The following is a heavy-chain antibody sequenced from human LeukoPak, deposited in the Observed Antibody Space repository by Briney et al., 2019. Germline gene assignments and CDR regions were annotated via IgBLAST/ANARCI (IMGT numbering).Heavy chain of an antibody. Sequence: PSETLSLTCTVSGGSISSSSYYWGWIRQPPGKGLEWIGSIYYSGSTYYNPSLKSRVTISVDTSKNQFSLKLSSVTAADTAVYYCARHNWVYGYYGSGSYYWDYWGQGTLVTVSS. CDR2: IYYSGST. V-gene: IGHV4-39*01. D-gene: IGHD3-10*01. CDR3: ARHNWVYGYYGSGSYYWDY. J-gene: IGHJ4*02. CDR1: GGSISSSSYY.